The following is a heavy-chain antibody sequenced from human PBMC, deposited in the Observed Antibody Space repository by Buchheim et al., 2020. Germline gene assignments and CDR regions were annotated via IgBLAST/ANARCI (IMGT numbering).Heavy chain of an antibody. J-gene: IGHJ4*02. CDR3: AREAGFNYYDSSGYYLFDY. D-gene: IGHD3-22*01. CDR2: IKQDGSEK. CDR1: GFTFSSYW. V-gene: IGHV3-7*01. Sequence: EVQLVESGGGLVQPGGSLRLSCAASGFTFSSYWMSWVRQAPGKGLEWVANIKQDGSEKYYVDSVKGRFTIYRDNAKNSLYLQMNSLRAEDTAVYYCAREAGFNYYDSSGYYLFDYWGQGTL.